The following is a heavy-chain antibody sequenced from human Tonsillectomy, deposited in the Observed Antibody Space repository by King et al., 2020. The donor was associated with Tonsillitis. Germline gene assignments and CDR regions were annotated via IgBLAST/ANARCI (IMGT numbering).Heavy chain of an antibody. CDR2: IYYSGSA. V-gene: IGHV4-28*01. Sequence: QLQESGPGVVKPSDTLSLTCAVSGFSISDGDWWGWIRQSPEKGLEWIGHIYYSGSAYYNPSLKSRFAMSADTSNNRFSLNVSSVTAVDTALYYCARMLTVRGTFDIWGQGTLVTVSS. J-gene: IGHJ3*02. D-gene: IGHD3-10*02. CDR1: GFSISDGDW. CDR3: ARMLTVRGTFDI.